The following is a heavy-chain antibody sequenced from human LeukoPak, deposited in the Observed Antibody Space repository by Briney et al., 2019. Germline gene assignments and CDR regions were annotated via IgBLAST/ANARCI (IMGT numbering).Heavy chain of an antibody. CDR1: GFVFSSYG. D-gene: IGHD3-10*01. V-gene: IGHV3-30*18. Sequence: GGSLRLSCAASGFVFSSYGMHWVRQAPGKGLEWVAGISYDGSNKYYADSVKGRFTISRDNSKNTLYLQMNSLRAEDTAVYYCAKEKSMVRGVITWYFDLWGRGTLVTVSS. CDR2: ISYDGSNK. CDR3: AKEKSMVRGVITWYFDL. J-gene: IGHJ2*01.